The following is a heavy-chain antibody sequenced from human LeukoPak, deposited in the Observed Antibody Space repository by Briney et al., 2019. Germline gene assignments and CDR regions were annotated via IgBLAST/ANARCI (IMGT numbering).Heavy chain of an antibody. CDR2: IYTSGST. CDR3: ARERNAYSSSWYVYYYYYMDV. V-gene: IGHV4-61*02. D-gene: IGHD6-13*01. Sequence: SQTLSLTCTVSGGSISSGSYYWGWIRQPAGKGLEWIGRIYTSGSTNYNPSLKSRVTISVDTSKNRFSLKLSSVTAADTAVYYCARERNAYSSSWYVYYYYYMDVWGKGTTVTISS. CDR1: GGSISSGSYY. J-gene: IGHJ6*03.